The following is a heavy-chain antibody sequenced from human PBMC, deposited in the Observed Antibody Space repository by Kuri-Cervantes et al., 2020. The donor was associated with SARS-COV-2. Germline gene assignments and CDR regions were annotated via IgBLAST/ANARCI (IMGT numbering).Heavy chain of an antibody. Sequence: LRLSCTVSGGSISSGSYYWSWIRQPAGKRLEWIGRVYNGGSTNYNPSLQSRVTISVDTSKNRFSLKLNSVTAADTAVYYCARDSGGDFWSDFDYWGPGILVTVSS. CDR1: GGSISSGSYY. CDR2: VYNGGST. J-gene: IGHJ4*02. V-gene: IGHV4-61*02. CDR3: ARDSGGDFWSDFDY. D-gene: IGHD3-3*01.